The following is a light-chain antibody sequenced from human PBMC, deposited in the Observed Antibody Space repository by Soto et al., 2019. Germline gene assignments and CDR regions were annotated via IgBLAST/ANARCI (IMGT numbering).Light chain of an antibody. CDR1: QSVSSSY. J-gene: IGKJ2*01. Sequence: EIVLTQSPGTLSLSPGERATLSCRASQSVSSSYLAWYQQKPGQAPRLLIYGASIRATGIPDRFSGSGSGTDFTLTISRLEPEDCAVYYCQQYGSSSYTFGQGTKLEIK. CDR3: QQYGSSSYT. CDR2: GAS. V-gene: IGKV3-20*01.